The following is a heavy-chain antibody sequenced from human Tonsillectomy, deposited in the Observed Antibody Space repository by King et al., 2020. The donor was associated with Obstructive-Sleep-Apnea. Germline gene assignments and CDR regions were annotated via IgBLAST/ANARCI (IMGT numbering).Heavy chain of an antibody. Sequence: QLVQSGAEVKKPGASVKVSCKASGYTFTSYDINWVRQATGQGLEWMGWMNPNSGNTGYAQKFQGRVTMTRNTSISTAYMELSSLRSEDTAVYYCARSPRWFGELSPYYYYYYGMDVWGQGTTVTVSS. J-gene: IGHJ6*02. V-gene: IGHV1-8*01. CDR1: GYTFTSYD. CDR2: MNPNSGNT. D-gene: IGHD3-10*01. CDR3: ARSPRWFGELSPYYYYYYGMDV.